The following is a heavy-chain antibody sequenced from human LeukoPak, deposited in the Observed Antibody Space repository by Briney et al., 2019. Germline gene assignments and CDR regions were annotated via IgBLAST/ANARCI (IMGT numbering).Heavy chain of an antibody. D-gene: IGHD5-12*01. J-gene: IGHJ4*02. CDR1: GYSISSGYY. CDR2: IYHSGST. V-gene: IGHV4-38-2*02. Sequence: SETLSLTCTVSGYSISSGYYWGWIRQPPGKGLEWIGSIYHSGSTYYNPSLKSRVTISVDTSKNQFSLKLSSVTAADTAVYYCARRGGYSGYVGPFDYWGQGTLVTVSS. CDR3: ARRGGYSGYVGPFDY.